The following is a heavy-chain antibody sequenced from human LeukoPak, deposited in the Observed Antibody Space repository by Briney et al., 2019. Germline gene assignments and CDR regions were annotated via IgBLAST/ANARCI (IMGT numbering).Heavy chain of an antibody. Sequence: GGSLRLSCAASGFTFSSYSMNWVRQAPGKGLEWVSAISGSGGSTYYADSVKGRFTISRDNSKNTLYLQMNSLRAEDTAVYYCAKADWGTYRRGPGMDVWGQGTTVTVSS. CDR1: GFTFSSYS. CDR2: ISGSGGST. V-gene: IGHV3-23*01. CDR3: AKADWGTYRRGPGMDV. J-gene: IGHJ6*02. D-gene: IGHD3-16*01.